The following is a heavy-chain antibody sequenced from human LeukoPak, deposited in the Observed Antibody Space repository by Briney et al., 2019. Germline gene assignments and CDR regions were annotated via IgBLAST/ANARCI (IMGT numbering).Heavy chain of an antibody. J-gene: IGHJ4*02. D-gene: IGHD3-22*01. CDR1: GFTFSSYA. V-gene: IGHV3-23*01. CDR3: AKEVQRSLTMIVPSDY. Sequence: GGSLRLSCAASGFTFSSYAMSWVRQAPGKGLEWVSAISGSGGSTYYADSVKGRFTISRDNSKNTLYLQMNSLRAEDAAVYYCAKEVQRSLTMIVPSDYWGQGPLVTVSS. CDR2: ISGSGGST.